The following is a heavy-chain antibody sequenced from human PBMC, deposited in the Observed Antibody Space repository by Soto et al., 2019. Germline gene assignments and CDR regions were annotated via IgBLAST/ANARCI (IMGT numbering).Heavy chain of an antibody. CDR2: IYSSGST. J-gene: IGHJ4*02. D-gene: IGHD3-3*01. V-gene: IGHV4-30-4*01. CDR3: ARQIFGVGPLDH. CDR1: GGSISNDEYY. Sequence: QVQLQKSGPGLVKPSQTLSLTCTVSGGSISNDEYYWSWVRQPPGKGLEWLGYIYSSGSTNYNPSLNSRLSISLDTPKTQFCLKLRSLTVADTAVYYCARQIFGVGPLDHWGQGTLVTVSS.